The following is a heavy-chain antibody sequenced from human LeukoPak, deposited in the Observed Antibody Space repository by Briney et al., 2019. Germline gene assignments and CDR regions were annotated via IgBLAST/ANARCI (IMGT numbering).Heavy chain of an antibody. CDR1: GYTFTSYA. CDR2: INTNTGNP. J-gene: IGHJ4*02. V-gene: IGHV7-4-1*02. CDR3: ARDVTATTVTYFDY. D-gene: IGHD4-17*01. Sequence: ASVKVSCKASGYTFTSYAMNWVRQAPGQGLEWMGWINTNTGNPTYAQGFTGRFVFSLDTSVSSAYLQISSLKAEDTAVYYCARDVTATTVTYFDYWGQGTLVTVSS.